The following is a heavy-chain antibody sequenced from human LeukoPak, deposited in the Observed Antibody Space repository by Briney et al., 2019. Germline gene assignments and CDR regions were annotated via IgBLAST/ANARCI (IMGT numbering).Heavy chain of an antibody. CDR2: IYPGDSDT. J-gene: IGHJ5*02. Sequence: GESLKISCKGSGYSFTSYWIGWVRQMPGKGLEWMGIIYPGDSDTRYSPSFQGQVTISADKSISTAYLQWSSLKASDTAMYYCAIMRIVGAPHGWFDPWGQGTLVTVSS. V-gene: IGHV5-51*01. CDR3: AIMRIVGAPHGWFDP. CDR1: GYSFTSYW. D-gene: IGHD1-26*01.